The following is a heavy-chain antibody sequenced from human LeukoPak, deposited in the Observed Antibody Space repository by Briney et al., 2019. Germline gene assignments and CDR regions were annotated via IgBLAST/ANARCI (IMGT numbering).Heavy chain of an antibody. CDR1: GFTVSSNY. Sequence: GGSLRLSCAASGFTVSSNYMSWVRQAQGKGLGGVSVIYSGGSTYHADSVKGRFTISRDNSKNTLYLQMNSLRAEDTAVYYCARDRLHCSGGSCYSGGDYYGMDVWGQGTTVTVSS. D-gene: IGHD2-15*01. CDR2: IYSGGST. V-gene: IGHV3-66*01. CDR3: ARDRLHCSGGSCYSGGDYYGMDV. J-gene: IGHJ6*02.